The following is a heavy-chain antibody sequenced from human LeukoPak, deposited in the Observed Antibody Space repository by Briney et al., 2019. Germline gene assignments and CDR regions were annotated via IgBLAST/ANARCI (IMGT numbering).Heavy chain of an antibody. CDR2: ISSSGSTI. CDR1: GFTFSSYE. J-gene: IGHJ4*02. D-gene: IGHD4-23*01. CDR3: AKLTTLDYGGNEDYFDY. V-gene: IGHV3-48*03. Sequence: GGSLSLSCAASGFTFSSYEMNWVRQAPGKGLEWVSYISSSGSTIYYADSVKGRFTISRDNAKNSLYLQMNSLRAEDTAVYYCAKLTTLDYGGNEDYFDYWGQGTLVTVSS.